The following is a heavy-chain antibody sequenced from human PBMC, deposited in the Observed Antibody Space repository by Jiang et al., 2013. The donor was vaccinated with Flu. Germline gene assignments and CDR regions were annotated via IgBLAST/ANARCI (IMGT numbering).Heavy chain of an antibody. V-gene: IGHV4-59*01. D-gene: IGHD3-22*01. Sequence: GSGLVKPSETLSLTCTFSGASMNNYYWNWIRQPPGKGLEWIGYIHHTGSTGYNPSLRSRVTMSLDTSRTQFSLHLTSVTVADTAVYHCARDLDYDSDYSDAFDIWGRGTMVTVSS. CDR3: ARDLDYDSDYSDAFDI. CDR2: IHHTGST. CDR1: GASMNNYY. J-gene: IGHJ3*02.